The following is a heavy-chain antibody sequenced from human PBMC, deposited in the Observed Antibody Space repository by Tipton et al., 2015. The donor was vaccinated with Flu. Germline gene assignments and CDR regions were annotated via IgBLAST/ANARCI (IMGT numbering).Heavy chain of an antibody. CDR2: IYYSGTT. CDR3: ARGNWGGAFDT. Sequence: TLSLTCTVSGGSISSSTYYWGWIRQPPGKGLEWVGNIYYSGTTYYNPSLQSRVTISADTSKNQFSLTLNSVTAADTAVYFCARGNWGGAFDTWGQGTMVTVSS. J-gene: IGHJ3*02. D-gene: IGHD7-27*01. CDR1: GGSISSSTYY. V-gene: IGHV4-39*07.